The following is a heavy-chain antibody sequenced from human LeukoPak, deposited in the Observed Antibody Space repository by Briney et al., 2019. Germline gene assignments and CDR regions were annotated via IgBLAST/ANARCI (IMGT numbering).Heavy chain of an antibody. CDR1: GFTFSNYA. D-gene: IGHD3-10*01. CDR2: ISSNGGTT. Sequence: GGSLRLSCAASGFTFSNYAMDWVRQAPGKGLEYVSAISSNGGTTYYADSVKGRFTISRDNSKNTLYLQMGSLRAEDMAVYYCARTMVRGVIDYWGQGTLVTVSS. J-gene: IGHJ4*02. V-gene: IGHV3-64*02. CDR3: ARTMVRGVIDY.